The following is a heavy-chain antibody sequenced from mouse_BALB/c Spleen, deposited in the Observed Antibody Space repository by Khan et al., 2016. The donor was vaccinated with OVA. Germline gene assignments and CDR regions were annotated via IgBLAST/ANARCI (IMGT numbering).Heavy chain of an antibody. V-gene: IGHV2-6*02. J-gene: IGHJ4*01. D-gene: IGHD2-2*01. CDR3: ARWFDCYSSLYAMDY. CDR1: GFSLTSYG. CDR2: IWSDGGK. Sequence: VQLQESGPGLVPPSQSLSITCTVSGFSLTSYGVHWVRQPPGKGLEWLVGIWSDGGKTNNSVLKSRLSTSKDNTKSHVFLKMNSLQTDDTAIYYCARWFDCYSSLYAMDYWGQGTSVTGSS.